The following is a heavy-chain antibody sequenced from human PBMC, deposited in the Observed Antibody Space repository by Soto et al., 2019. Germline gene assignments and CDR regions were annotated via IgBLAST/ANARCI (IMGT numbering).Heavy chain of an antibody. V-gene: IGHV4-59*01. D-gene: IGHD3-22*01. Sequence: SETLSLTCTVSGGSISSYYWSWIRQPPGKGLEWIGYIYYSGSTNYNPSLKSRVTISVDTSKNQFSLKLSSVTAADTAVYYCARNPYYYDSSGYYSEYYFDYWGQGTLVTVSS. CDR3: ARNPYYYDSSGYYSEYYFDY. CDR2: IYYSGST. CDR1: GGSISSYY. J-gene: IGHJ4*02.